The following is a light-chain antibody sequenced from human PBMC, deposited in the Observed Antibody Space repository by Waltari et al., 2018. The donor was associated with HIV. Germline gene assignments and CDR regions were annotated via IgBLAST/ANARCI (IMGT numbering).Light chain of an antibody. CDR3: QQANSFPLT. CDR1: QAVSTW. J-gene: IGKJ4*01. Sequence: DIQMTQSPSSVSASVGDRVIITCRASQAVSTWLAWYQQKPGKAPNLLIYAASSLQSGVSSRFSGSGTGTDFTLTINNLQPEDLATYYCQQANSFPLTFGGGTKVDIK. V-gene: IGKV1D-12*01. CDR2: AAS.